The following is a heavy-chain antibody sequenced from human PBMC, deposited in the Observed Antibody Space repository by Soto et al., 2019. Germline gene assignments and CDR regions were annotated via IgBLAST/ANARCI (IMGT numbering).Heavy chain of an antibody. J-gene: IGHJ6*02. CDR3: ARTIWVRRITNFGCGTPYYFGMAV. CDR2: MNPNSGNT. V-gene: IGHV1-8*01. D-gene: IGHD3-3*01. Sequence: QATVQGLARMGWMNPNSGNTGYPQKFQGRVTMTRNTHISTAYMELSSLRSEDTAVYYCARTIWVRRITNFGCGTPYYFGMAVWGQGTSVTVSS.